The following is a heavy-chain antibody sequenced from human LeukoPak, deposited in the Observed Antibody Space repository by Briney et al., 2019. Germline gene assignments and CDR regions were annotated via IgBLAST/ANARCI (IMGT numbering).Heavy chain of an antibody. D-gene: IGHD3-10*01. J-gene: IGHJ4*02. V-gene: IGHV3-23*01. CDR3: AKGSSFTMVRGVIVY. Sequence: GGSLRLSCAASGFTFSSYAMSWVRQAPGKGLEWVSAISGSGGSTYYADSVKGRFTISRDNSKNTLYLQMNSLRAEDTAVYYCAKGSSFTMVRGVIVYWGQGTLVTASS. CDR1: GFTFSSYA. CDR2: ISGSGGST.